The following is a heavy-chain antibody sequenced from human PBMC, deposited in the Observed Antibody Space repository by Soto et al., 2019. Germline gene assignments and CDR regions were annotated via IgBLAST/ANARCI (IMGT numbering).Heavy chain of an antibody. CDR1: GFTFRNYN. CDR3: ARDIASPGGDYSDS. D-gene: IGHD2-21*01. J-gene: IGHJ4*02. Sequence: EVQLVESGGGLVKAGGSLRLFCTASGFTFRNYNMNWVRQAPGKGLEWVSSISTGGAYMFYADSVKGRFTISRHNAQNSLFLQIDSPRAEDTAVYYCARDIASPGGDYSDSWGQGTLVTVSS. V-gene: IGHV3-21*06. CDR2: ISTGGAYM.